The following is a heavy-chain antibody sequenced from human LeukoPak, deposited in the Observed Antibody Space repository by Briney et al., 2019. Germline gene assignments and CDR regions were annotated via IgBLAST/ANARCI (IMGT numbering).Heavy chain of an antibody. D-gene: IGHD3-22*01. Sequence: GESLRISCKGSGYSFTSYWIGWVRQMPGKGLEWMGIIYPGDSDTRYSPSFQGQVTISADKSISTAYLQWSSLKASDTAMYYCARHKRRDSSGYDRDAFDIWGQGTMVTVSS. CDR3: ARHKRRDSSGYDRDAFDI. CDR1: GYSFTSYW. V-gene: IGHV5-51*01. CDR2: IYPGDSDT. J-gene: IGHJ3*02.